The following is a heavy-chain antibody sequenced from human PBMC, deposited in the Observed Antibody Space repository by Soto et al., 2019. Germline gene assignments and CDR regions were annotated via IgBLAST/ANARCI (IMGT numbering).Heavy chain of an antibody. CDR1: GFTVSSNY. CDR2: IYSGGST. CDR3: ARDYGSGSSDYFDY. D-gene: IGHD3-10*01. Sequence: GGSLRLSCAASGFTVSSNYISWVRQAPGKGLEWVSVIYSGGSTYYADSVKGRFTISRDNSKNTLYLQMNSLRAEDTAVYYCARDYGSGSSDYFDYWGQGTLVTVSS. J-gene: IGHJ4*02. V-gene: IGHV3-66*01.